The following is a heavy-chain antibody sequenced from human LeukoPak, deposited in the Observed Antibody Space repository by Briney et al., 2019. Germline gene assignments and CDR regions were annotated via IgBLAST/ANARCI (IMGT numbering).Heavy chain of an antibody. CDR3: AKVDSSDYGDLRIPADY. V-gene: IGHV3-30*18. D-gene: IGHD4-17*01. Sequence: PARSLRLSCAASGFIFSSYGMHWVRQAPGEGLEWVAVISYDGSNKYYADSVKGRFTISRDNSKNTLYLQMNSLRVEDTAVYYCAKVDSSDYGDLRIPADYWGQGTLVIVSS. CDR2: ISYDGSNK. J-gene: IGHJ4*02. CDR1: GFIFSSYG.